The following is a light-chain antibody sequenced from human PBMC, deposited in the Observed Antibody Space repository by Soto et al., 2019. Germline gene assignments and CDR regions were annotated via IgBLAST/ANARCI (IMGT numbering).Light chain of an antibody. Sequence: QSALTQPASASGSPGQSVTVSCTGTSTDVGGYNSVSWYQQHPGKAPKLIIYEVDKRPSGVPDRFSGSKSGNTASLTVFGLQDEDEADYFCSSYAGSDLLVFGGGTQLTVL. CDR2: EVD. CDR3: SSYAGSDLLV. J-gene: IGLJ2*01. V-gene: IGLV2-8*01. CDR1: STDVGGYNS.